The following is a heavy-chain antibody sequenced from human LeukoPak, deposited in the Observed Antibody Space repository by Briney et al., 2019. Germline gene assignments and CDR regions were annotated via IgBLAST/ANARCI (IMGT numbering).Heavy chain of an antibody. CDR3: ARQSAPHGNFDY. D-gene: IGHD5-24*01. V-gene: IGHV3-13*01. CDR1: GFTLTNYA. CDR2: LGTAGDT. J-gene: IGHJ4*02. Sequence: GGSLRLSCAASGFTLTNYAMHWVRQPAGEGLEWVSALGTAGDTFYPGSVKGRITISRDNAKKSLFLQMNSLRVEDTAIYYCARQSAPHGNFDYWGQGTLVTVSS.